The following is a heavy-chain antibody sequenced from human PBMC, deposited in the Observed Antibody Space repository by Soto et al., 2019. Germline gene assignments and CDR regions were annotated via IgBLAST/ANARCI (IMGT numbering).Heavy chain of an antibody. Sequence: GGSLRLSCAASGFTFSSYWMSWVRQAPGKGLEWVANIKQDGSEKYYVDSVKGRFTISRDNAKNSLYLQMNSLRAEDTAVYYCARDSRYGRSIYYYYYGMDVWGQGTTVTVS. CDR1: GFTFSSYW. J-gene: IGHJ6*02. D-gene: IGHD2-2*01. CDR2: IKQDGSEK. CDR3: ARDSRYGRSIYYYYYGMDV. V-gene: IGHV3-7*01.